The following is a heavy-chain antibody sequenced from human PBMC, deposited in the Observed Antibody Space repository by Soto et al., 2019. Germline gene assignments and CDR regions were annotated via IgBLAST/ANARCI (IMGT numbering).Heavy chain of an antibody. J-gene: IGHJ5*02. CDR2: IYYSGST. D-gene: IGHD6-13*01. Sequence: QVQLQESGPGLVKPSETLSLTCTVSGGSISSYYWSWIRQPPGKGLEWIGYIYYSGSTNYNPSLKSRVTISVDTSKNQFSLKLSSVTAADTAVYYCARGRSSREDNWFDPWGQGTLVTVSS. CDR1: GGSISSYY. CDR3: ARGRSSREDNWFDP. V-gene: IGHV4-59*01.